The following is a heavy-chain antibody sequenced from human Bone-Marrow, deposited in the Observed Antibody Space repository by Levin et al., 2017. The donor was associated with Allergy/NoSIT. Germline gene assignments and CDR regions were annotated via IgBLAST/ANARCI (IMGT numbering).Heavy chain of an antibody. CDR1: GFTFSSYA. D-gene: IGHD4-17*01. J-gene: IGHJ4*02. CDR3: ARLQLRSLNYGDGLDY. Sequence: GGSLRLSCAASGFTFSSYAMHWVRQAPGKGLEWVAVISYDGSNKYYADSVKGRFTISRDNSKNTLYLQMNSLRAEDTAVYYCARLQLRSLNYGDGLDYWGQGTLVTVSS. CDR2: ISYDGSNK. V-gene: IGHV3-30*04.